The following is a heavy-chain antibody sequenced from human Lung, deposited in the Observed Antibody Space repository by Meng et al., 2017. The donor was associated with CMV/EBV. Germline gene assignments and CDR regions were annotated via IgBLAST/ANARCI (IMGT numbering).Heavy chain of an antibody. CDR3: ARLGGFLNWFDP. Sequence: TVSGDSSSSRAQDWTWIRQHPGKGLEWSGYIYYSGSTYSNPSLKSRVTISVETSKNQFSLRLISVTAADTAVYYCARLGGFLNWFDPWGQGTLVTVSS. J-gene: IGHJ5*02. V-gene: IGHV4-31*02. CDR1: GDSSSSRAQD. D-gene: IGHD2-15*01. CDR2: IYYSGST.